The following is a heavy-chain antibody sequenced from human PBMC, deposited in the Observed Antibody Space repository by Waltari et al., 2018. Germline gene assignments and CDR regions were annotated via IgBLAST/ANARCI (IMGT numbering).Heavy chain of an antibody. V-gene: IGHV4-59*01. D-gene: IGHD2-21*02. Sequence: QVQLQESGPGLVKPSETLSLTCPVSGGSLSSYYWSWIRQPPGKGLEWIGYSYYSGSTNYNPSLKSRVTISVDTSKNQFSLKLSSVTAADTAVYYCARGVVTATSVTYNWFDPWGQGTLVTVSS. J-gene: IGHJ5*02. CDR2: SYYSGST. CDR3: ARGVVTATSVTYNWFDP. CDR1: GGSLSSYY.